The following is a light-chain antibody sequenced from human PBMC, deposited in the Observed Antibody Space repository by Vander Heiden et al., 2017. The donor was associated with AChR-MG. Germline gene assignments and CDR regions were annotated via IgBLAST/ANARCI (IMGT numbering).Light chain of an antibody. J-gene: IGLJ2*01. Sequence: SYELTQPPSVSVSPGQTASITCSGDKLGDKYACWYQQKPGQSPVLVIYQDSKRPSGIPERFSGSNSGTTDTLTISGTQAMDEADYYCQAWESSTVVFGGGTKLTVL. CDR1: KLGDKY. V-gene: IGLV3-1*01. CDR2: QDS. CDR3: QAWESSTVV.